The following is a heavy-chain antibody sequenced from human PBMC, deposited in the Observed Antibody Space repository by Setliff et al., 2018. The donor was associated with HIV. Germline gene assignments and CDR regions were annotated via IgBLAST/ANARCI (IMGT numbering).Heavy chain of an antibody. CDR2: IYYSGST. J-gene: IGHJ5*02. Sequence: SETLSLTCTVSGGSIYNYYWSWIRQPPGKGLEWIGNIYYSGSTNYNPSLKSRVTISVDTSRSQISLKLRSVTTADTAVYYCARGGHILIVGAPPNWFDPWGQGTPVT. CDR1: GGSIYNYY. D-gene: IGHD1-26*01. V-gene: IGHV4-59*01. CDR3: ARGGHILIVGAPPNWFDP.